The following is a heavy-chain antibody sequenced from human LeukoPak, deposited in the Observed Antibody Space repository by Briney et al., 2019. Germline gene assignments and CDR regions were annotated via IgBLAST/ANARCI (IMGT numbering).Heavy chain of an antibody. CDR2: IYYSGST. CDR1: GGSISSYY. CDR3: ARSHSVWTSFVY. D-gene: IGHD3/OR15-3a*01. V-gene: IGHV4-59*01. Sequence: SETLSLTCTVSGGSISSYYWSWIRQPPGKGLEWIGYIYYSGSTNYNTSLKSRVTISVDTSKNQISLKLSSVTAADTAVYYCARSHSVWTSFVYWGQGTLVTVSS. J-gene: IGHJ4*02.